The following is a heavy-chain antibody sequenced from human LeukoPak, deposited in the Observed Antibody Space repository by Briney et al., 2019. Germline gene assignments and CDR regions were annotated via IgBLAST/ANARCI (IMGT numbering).Heavy chain of an antibody. CDR2: IYPGDSDT. D-gene: IGHD1-26*01. J-gene: IGHJ4*02. CDR3: ARRSGSFQGDYNFVY. Sequence: GESLKISCKGSGYIFTSYWIAWVRQMPGKGLEWMGIIYPGDSDTRYSPSFQGQVTISADKSISTAYLQWSSLKASDTAMYYCARRSGSFQGDYNFVYWGQGTLVTVSS. V-gene: IGHV5-51*01. CDR1: GYIFTSYW.